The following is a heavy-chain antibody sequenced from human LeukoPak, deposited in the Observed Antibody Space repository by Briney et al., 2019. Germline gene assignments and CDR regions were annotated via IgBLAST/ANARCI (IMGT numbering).Heavy chain of an antibody. D-gene: IGHD3-10*01. CDR2: ISSSSSYI. Sequence: GGSLRLSCAASGFTFSSYSMNWVRQAPGKGLEWVSSISSSSSYIYYADSVKGRFIISRDNAKNSLYLQMNSLRAEDTAVYYCARQVVRGVDPDWWGQGTLVTVSS. J-gene: IGHJ4*02. V-gene: IGHV3-21*01. CDR1: GFTFSSYS. CDR3: ARQVVRGVDPDW.